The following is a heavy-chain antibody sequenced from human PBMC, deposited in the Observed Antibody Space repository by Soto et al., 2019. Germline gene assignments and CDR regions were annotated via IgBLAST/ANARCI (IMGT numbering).Heavy chain of an antibody. V-gene: IGHV3-23*01. J-gene: IGHJ4*01. CDR3: AKVARSYGSGWYYFDS. CDR2: ISNSADRT. Sequence: GGSLRLSCVASGFTFSRYAMSWVRQAPGKGLQWVSVISNSADRTYYANFVKGHFTISRDNSNNTLYPQLNSLRPEDTAGDYGAKVARSYGSGWYYFDSWGHGIMVTVSS. D-gene: IGHD6-19*01. CDR1: GFTFSRYA.